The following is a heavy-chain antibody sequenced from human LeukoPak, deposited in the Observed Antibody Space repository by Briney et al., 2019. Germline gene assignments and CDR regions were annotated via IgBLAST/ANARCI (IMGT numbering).Heavy chain of an antibody. CDR3: ARGAPGSGSFDY. V-gene: IGHV3-21*01. Sequence: SGGSLRLSCAASGFTFSSYSMNWVRQAPGKGLKWVSSISSSSSYIYHADSVKGRFTISRDNAKNSLYLQMNSLRAEDTAVYYCARGAPGSGSFDYWGQGTLVTVSS. D-gene: IGHD3-10*01. CDR2: ISSSSSYI. CDR1: GFTFSSYS. J-gene: IGHJ4*02.